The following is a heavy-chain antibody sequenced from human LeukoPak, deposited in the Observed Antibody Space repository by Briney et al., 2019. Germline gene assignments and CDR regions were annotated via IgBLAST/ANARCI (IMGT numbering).Heavy chain of an antibody. CDR2: IKQDGSEK. CDR1: GFTFSSYW. Sequence: GGSLRLSCAASGFTFSSYWMSWVRQAPGRGLEGVANIKQDGSEKYYVDSVKGRFTISRDNAKNSLYLQMNSLRAEDTAVYYCARMSGSYAWYFDYWGQGTLVTVSS. CDR3: ARMSGSYAWYFDY. J-gene: IGHJ4*02. V-gene: IGHV3-7*01. D-gene: IGHD1-26*01.